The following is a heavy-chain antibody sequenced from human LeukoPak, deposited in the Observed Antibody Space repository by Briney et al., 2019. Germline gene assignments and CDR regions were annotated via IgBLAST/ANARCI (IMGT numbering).Heavy chain of an antibody. Sequence: SVKVSCKASGGTFSSYAISWVRQAPGQGLEWVGGIIPIFGTANYAQKFQGRVTITADESTSTAYMELSSLRSEDTAVYYCARDPGIAAAGTEGRWFDPWGQGTLVTVSS. CDR3: ARDPGIAAAGTEGRWFDP. D-gene: IGHD6-13*01. CDR2: IIPIFGTA. V-gene: IGHV1-69*13. J-gene: IGHJ5*02. CDR1: GGTFSSYA.